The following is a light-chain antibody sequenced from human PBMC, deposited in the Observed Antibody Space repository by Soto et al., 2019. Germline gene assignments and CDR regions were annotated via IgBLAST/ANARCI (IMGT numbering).Light chain of an antibody. J-gene: IGKJ4*02. Sequence: EIVLTQSPATLSLSPGERATLSCRASQDVNSYLAWYQQKPGQAPRLLIYDASNRATGIPARFSGSASGTNFTLTISSLETEDFAVYYCQQRTNWTPLTFGGGTKVEIK. CDR3: QQRTNWTPLT. CDR2: DAS. V-gene: IGKV3-11*01. CDR1: QDVNSY.